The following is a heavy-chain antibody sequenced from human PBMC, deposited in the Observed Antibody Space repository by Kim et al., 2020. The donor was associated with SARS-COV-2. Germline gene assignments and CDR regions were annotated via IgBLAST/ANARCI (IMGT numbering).Heavy chain of an antibody. CDR3: AKYCSGGGCYSGLDS. CDR1: GFTFNKFF. D-gene: IGHD2-15*01. CDR2: ISASGGRT. V-gene: IGHV3-23*01. Sequence: GGSLRLSCAASGFTFNKFFMSWVRRAPGKGLEWVSTISASGGRTYYADSVKGRFTISRDDAKNTLYLQLNSLRADDAAVYYCAKYCSGGGCYSGLDSWG. J-gene: IGHJ5*01.